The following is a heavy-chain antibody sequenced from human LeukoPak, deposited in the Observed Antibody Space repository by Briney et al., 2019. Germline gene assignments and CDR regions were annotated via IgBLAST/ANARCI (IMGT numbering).Heavy chain of an antibody. Sequence: GSLRLSCAASGFPFSSYAMSWVRQAPGKGLEWVSAISGSGGSTYYADSVKGRFTISRDNSKNTLYLQMNSLRAEDTAVYYCAKRHQNYYDSSGYYIDYWGQGTLVTVSS. CDR2: ISGSGGST. CDR1: GFPFSSYA. V-gene: IGHV3-23*01. CDR3: AKRHQNYYDSSGYYIDY. J-gene: IGHJ4*02. D-gene: IGHD3-22*01.